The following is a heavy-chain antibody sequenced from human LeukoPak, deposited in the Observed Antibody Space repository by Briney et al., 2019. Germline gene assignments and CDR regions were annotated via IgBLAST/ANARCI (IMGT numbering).Heavy chain of an antibody. D-gene: IGHD3-22*01. V-gene: IGHV4-59*01. CDR3: ARGEYYYYSSAYYGFDY. CDR1: GGSISNYY. Sequence: SETLSLTCTVSGGSISNYYWSWLRQPPGRGLEWIGYISYSGSINYNPSLKSRATISLVTSKNQFSLKLRSVTAADTAVYYCARGEYYYYSSAYYGFDYWGQGTLVTVSS. CDR2: ISYSGSI. J-gene: IGHJ4*02.